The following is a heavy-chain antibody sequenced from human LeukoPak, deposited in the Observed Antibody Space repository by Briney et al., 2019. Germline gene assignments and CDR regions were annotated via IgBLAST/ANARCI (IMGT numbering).Heavy chain of an antibody. Sequence: SVKVSCKASGGTFSSYAISWVRQAPGQGLEWMGRIIPIFVTANYAQKFQGRVTITTDESTSTAYMELGSLRSEDTAVYYCAAHYDILTGYYKGGDYYYMDVWGKGTTVTVSS. J-gene: IGHJ6*03. V-gene: IGHV1-69*05. CDR3: AAHYDILTGYYKGGDYYYMDV. CDR2: IIPIFVTA. CDR1: GGTFSSYA. D-gene: IGHD3-9*01.